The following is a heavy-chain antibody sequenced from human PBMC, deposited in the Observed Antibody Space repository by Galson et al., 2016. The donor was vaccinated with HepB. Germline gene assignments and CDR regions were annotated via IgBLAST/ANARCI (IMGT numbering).Heavy chain of an antibody. CDR2: IWYDGSTK. D-gene: IGHD4-17*01. CDR3: AKGTVPSGDYSWFDP. J-gene: IGHJ5*02. V-gene: IGHV3-33*06. CDR1: GFTFSSYG. Sequence: SLRLSCAASGFTFSSYGMHWVRQAPGKGLEWVAVIWYDGSTKYYADSVKGRFTISRDNSKNTLYLQMNSLRAEDTAVYYCAKGTVPSGDYSWFDPWGQGTLVTVSS.